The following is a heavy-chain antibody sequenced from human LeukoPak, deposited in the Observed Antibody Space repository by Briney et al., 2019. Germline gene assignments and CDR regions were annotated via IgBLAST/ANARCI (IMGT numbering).Heavy chain of an antibody. CDR2: ISSNGGST. CDR3: ARDGGSAPQPLDY. V-gene: IGHV3-64*01. CDR1: GFTFSSYA. Sequence: GGSLRLSCAAPGFTFSSYAMHWVRQAPGKGLEYVSAISSNGGSTYYANSVKGRFTISRDNSKNTLYLQMGSLRAEDMAVYYCARDGGSAPQPLDYWGQGTLVTVSS. J-gene: IGHJ4*02. D-gene: IGHD3-16*01.